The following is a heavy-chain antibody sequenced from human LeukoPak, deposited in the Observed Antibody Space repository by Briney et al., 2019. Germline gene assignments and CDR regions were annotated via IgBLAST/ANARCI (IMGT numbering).Heavy chain of an antibody. CDR3: ARVPGSYTFDY. CDR2: IYHSGST. V-gene: IGHV4-4*02. Sequence: SETLSLTCAVSGGSISSSNWWSWVRQPPGKGLEWIGEIYHSGSTNYNPSLKSRVTISADKSKNQFSLKLSSVTAADTAVYYCARVPGSYTFDYWGQGTLVTVSS. D-gene: IGHD1-26*01. CDR1: GGSISSSNW. J-gene: IGHJ4*02.